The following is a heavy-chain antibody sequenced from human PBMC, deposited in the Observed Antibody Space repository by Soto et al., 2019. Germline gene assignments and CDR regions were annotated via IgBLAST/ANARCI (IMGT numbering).Heavy chain of an antibody. Sequence: EVQLVESGGGLVQPGGSLRLSCAASGFTFSSYWMHWVRQAPGKGLGWVSRINSDGSSTSYADSVKGRFTISRDNAKNTLYLQMNSLRAEDTAVYYCVRTSLVVAAATREDYWGQATLVTVSS. V-gene: IGHV3-74*01. J-gene: IGHJ4*02. D-gene: IGHD2-15*01. CDR2: INSDGSST. CDR1: GFTFSSYW. CDR3: VRTSLVVAAATREDY.